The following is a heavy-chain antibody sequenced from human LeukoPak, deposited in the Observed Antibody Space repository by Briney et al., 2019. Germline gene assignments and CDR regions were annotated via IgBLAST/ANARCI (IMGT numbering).Heavy chain of an antibody. J-gene: IGHJ4*02. CDR1: GFTFSSYA. Sequence: GGSLRLSCAASGFTFSSYAMNWVRQAPGKGLEWVSVIGVSGSSTSYADSVKGRFTISRDNSKNTLYLQMNSLRAEDTALYYCAKDGEYCTSTSCYPDYFDYWGQGTLVTVSS. V-gene: IGHV3-23*01. CDR2: IGVSGSST. D-gene: IGHD2-2*01. CDR3: AKDGEYCTSTSCYPDYFDY.